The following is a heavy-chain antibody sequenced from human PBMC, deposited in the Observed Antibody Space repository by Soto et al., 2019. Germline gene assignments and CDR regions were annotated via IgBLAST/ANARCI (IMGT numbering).Heavy chain of an antibody. J-gene: IGHJ4*02. CDR3: ARALFEKGIVGATTGVMFDY. V-gene: IGHV1-18*01. CDR2: ITAYNGNT. Sequence: QVKLVQSGAEVKKPGASVKVSCKASGYTFTSYGISWVRQAPGQGLEWMGWITAYNGNTNYAQKLQGRDTKNTDTPTSTADRELRSLRSADTAVYFCARALFEKGIVGATTGVMFDYCGQGTLVTVSS. D-gene: IGHD1-26*01. CDR1: GYTFTSYG.